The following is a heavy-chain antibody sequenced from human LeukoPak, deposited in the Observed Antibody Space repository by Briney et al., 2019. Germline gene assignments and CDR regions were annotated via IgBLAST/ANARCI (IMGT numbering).Heavy chain of an antibody. J-gene: IGHJ4*02. CDR3: ARGPRGYYDILTGYRSPEPFDY. D-gene: IGHD3-9*01. Sequence: GASVKVSCKASGYTFTSYYMHWVRQAPGQGLEWMGIINPSGGSTGYAQKFQGRVTMTRDTSTSTAYMELSSLRSEDTAVYYCARGPRGYYDILTGYRSPEPFDYWGQGTLVTVSS. CDR1: GYTFTSYY. CDR2: INPSGGST. V-gene: IGHV1-46*01.